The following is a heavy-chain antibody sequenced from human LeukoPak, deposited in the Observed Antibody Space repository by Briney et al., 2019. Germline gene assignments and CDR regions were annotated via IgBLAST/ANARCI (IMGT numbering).Heavy chain of an antibody. V-gene: IGHV3-21*01. CDR3: ARDCGSSRHEGTDAFDI. J-gene: IGHJ3*02. Sequence: KSGGSLRLSCAASGFTFSSYSMNWVRQAPGKGLEWVSSISSSSSYIYYADSVKGRFTISRDNSKNTLYLQMNSLRAEDTAVYYCARDCGSSRHEGTDAFDIWGQGTMVTVSS. D-gene: IGHD2-15*01. CDR2: ISSSSSYI. CDR1: GFTFSSYS.